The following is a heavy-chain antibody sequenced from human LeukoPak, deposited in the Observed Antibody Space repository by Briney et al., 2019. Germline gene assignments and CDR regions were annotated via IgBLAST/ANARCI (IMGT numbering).Heavy chain of an antibody. CDR3: ARGDGPGSYLIDY. CDR1: GFILNNYA. D-gene: IGHD3-10*01. CDR2: MSHDGSNI. J-gene: IGHJ4*02. Sequence: GQSLRLSCAASGFILNNYAIHWVRRAPGQWLKWLTLMSHDGSNIRYLDSVKGRFTISRDNSKNTVYLEMNSLRDEDTAMYYCARGDGPGSYLIDYWGQGTLVTVSS. V-gene: IGHV3-30*04.